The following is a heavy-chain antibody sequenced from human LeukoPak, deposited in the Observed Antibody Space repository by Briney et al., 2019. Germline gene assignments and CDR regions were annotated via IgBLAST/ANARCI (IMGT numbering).Heavy chain of an antibody. CDR3: ASLSTVVTPNWFDP. J-gene: IGHJ5*02. Sequence: SETLSLTCAVSGGSIDTYYWTWIRQPPGKGLEWIGYIYYSGSTNYNPSLKSRVTISVDTSKNQFSLRLTSVTAADTAVYHCASLSTVVTPNWFDPWGQGTLVTVSS. D-gene: IGHD4-23*01. V-gene: IGHV4-59*08. CDR2: IYYSGST. CDR1: GGSIDTYY.